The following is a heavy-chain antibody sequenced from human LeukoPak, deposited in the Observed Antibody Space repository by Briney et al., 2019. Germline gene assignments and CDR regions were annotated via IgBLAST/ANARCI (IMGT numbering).Heavy chain of an antibody. CDR3: ARRRYSGSYYNYYGMDV. J-gene: IGHJ6*02. V-gene: IGHV3-13*01. CDR1: GFTFSSYD. Sequence: PGGSLRLSCAASGFTFSSYDMHWVRQATGKGLEWVSAIATAGDTYYPGSVKGRFTISRENAKNSLYLQMNSLRAGDTAVYYCARRRYSGSYYNYYGMDVWGQGTTVTVSS. CDR2: IATAGDT. D-gene: IGHD1-26*01.